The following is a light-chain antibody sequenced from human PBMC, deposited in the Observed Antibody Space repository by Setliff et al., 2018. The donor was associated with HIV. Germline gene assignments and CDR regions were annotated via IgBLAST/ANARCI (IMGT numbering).Light chain of an antibody. CDR1: SSDVGSYNL. V-gene: IGLV2-23*01. CDR2: EGS. Sequence: QSALTQPASVSGSPGQSITISCTGTSSDVGSYNLVSWYHQHPGKAPKLMIYEGSKRPSGVSNRFSGSKSGNTASLTISGLQAEDEADYYCCSYAGSSTYVFGTGTKGTVL. CDR3: CSYAGSSTYV. J-gene: IGLJ1*01.